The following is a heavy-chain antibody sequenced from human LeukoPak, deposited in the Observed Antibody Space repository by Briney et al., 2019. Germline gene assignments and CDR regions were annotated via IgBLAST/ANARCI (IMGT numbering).Heavy chain of an antibody. D-gene: IGHD2-2*01. J-gene: IGHJ4*02. CDR2: ISPYNGNT. V-gene: IGHV1-18*01. CDR1: GYTFASYG. CDR3: ARLYCRSTICQDYYFDY. Sequence: ASVNVSCKASGYTFASYGISWVRQAPEQGLEWMGWISPYNGNTNYAQKFQGRITMTTDASTSTAYMELRSLRSDDTAVFYCARLYCRSTICQDYYFDYWGQGTLVTVSS.